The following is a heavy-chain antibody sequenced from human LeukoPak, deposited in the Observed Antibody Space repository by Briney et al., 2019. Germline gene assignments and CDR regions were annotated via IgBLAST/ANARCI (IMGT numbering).Heavy chain of an antibody. V-gene: IGHV3-21*01. Sequence: PGGSLRLSCAASGFTFSSYSMNWVRQAPGKGLEWVSSISSSSSYIYYADSVKGRFTISRDNAKNPLYLQMNSLRAEDTAVYYCARGGHFDSSFDYCGQGTLVTVSS. J-gene: IGHJ4*02. CDR1: GFTFSSYS. CDR2: ISSSSSYI. D-gene: IGHD3-9*01. CDR3: ARGGHFDSSFDY.